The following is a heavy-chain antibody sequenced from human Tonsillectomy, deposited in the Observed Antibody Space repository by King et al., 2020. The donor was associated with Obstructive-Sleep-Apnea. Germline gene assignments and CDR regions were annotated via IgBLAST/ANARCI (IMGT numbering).Heavy chain of an antibody. CDR3: AKDPTNYDNLTGDYYYYGMDV. D-gene: IGHD3-9*01. CDR2: IRYDGSNK. V-gene: IGHV3-30*02. J-gene: IGHJ6*02. Sequence: VQLVESGGGVVQPGRSLRLSCAASGFTFSNYGMHWVRQAPGKGLEWVAFIRYDGSNKYYVDSVKGRFTISRDNSKNTLYLQMNSLRAEDTAVYYCAKDPTNYDNLTGDYYYYGMDVWGQGTTVTVSS. CDR1: GFTFSNYG.